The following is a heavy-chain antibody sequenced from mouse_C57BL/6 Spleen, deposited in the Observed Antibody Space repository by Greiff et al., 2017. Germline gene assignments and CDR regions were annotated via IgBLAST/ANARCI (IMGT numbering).Heavy chain of an antibody. CDR3: ARDYYGSRGYAMDY. Sequence: EVKLMESEGGLVQPGSSMKLSCTASGFTFSDYYMAWVRQVPEKGLEWVANINYDGSSTYYLDSLKSRFIISRDNAKNILYLQMSSLKSEDIATYYCARDYYGSRGYAMDYWGQGTSVTVSS. J-gene: IGHJ4*01. CDR2: INYDGSST. V-gene: IGHV5-16*01. D-gene: IGHD1-1*01. CDR1: GFTFSDYY.